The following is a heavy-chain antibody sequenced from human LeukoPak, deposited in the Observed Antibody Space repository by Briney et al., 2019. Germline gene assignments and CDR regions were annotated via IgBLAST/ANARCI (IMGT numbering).Heavy chain of an antibody. CDR3: ARDLKTDRYDIVVVPAATNFGY. V-gene: IGHV1-2*06. CDR2: INPNSGGT. D-gene: IGHD2-2*01. CDR1: GYTFTGYY. Sequence: ASVKVSCKASGYTFTGYYMRWVRQAPGQGLEWMGRINPNSGGTNYAQKFQGRVTMTRDTSISTAYMELSRLRSDDTAVYYCARDLKTDRYDIVVVPAATNFGYWGQGTLVTVSS. J-gene: IGHJ4*02.